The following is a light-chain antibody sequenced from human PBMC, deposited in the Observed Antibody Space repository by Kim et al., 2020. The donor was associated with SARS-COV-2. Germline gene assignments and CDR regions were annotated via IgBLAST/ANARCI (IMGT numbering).Light chain of an antibody. V-gene: IGKV2-30*01. Sequence: DVVMTQSPLSLPVTLGQPASISCRSSQSLVYRDGNTYLNWFHQRLGQSPRRLIYKVSDRDSGVPDRFSGSGSGTDFTLKIRRVESEDVGVYYCMQGTHWPYTFGQGTNLEIK. CDR2: KVS. CDR1: QSLVYRDGNTY. CDR3: MQGTHWPYT. J-gene: IGKJ2*01.